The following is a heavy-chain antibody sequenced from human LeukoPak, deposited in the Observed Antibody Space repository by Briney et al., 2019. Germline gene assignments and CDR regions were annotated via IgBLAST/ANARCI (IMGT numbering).Heavy chain of an antibody. D-gene: IGHD2-2*01. CDR3: ARGQLPNYYYYMDV. CDR1: GGTFSTYA. V-gene: IGHV1-69*13. J-gene: IGHJ6*03. Sequence: GASVKVSCKASGGTFSTYAISWVRQVPGQGLEWMGGIIPIFDTADYAQRFQGRLTITADESTRSAYMELSSLRSEDTAVYYCARGQLPNYYYYMDVWGKGTTVTVSS. CDR2: IIPIFDTA.